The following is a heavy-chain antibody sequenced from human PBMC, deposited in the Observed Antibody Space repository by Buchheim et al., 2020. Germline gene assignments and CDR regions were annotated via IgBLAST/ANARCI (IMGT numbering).Heavy chain of an antibody. J-gene: IGHJ4*02. CDR1: GFTFSSYG. CDR3: ARKEEGRSLFDY. V-gene: IGHV3-33*01. Sequence: QVQLVESGGGVVQPGRSLRLSCAASGFTFSSYGMHWVRQAPGKGLEWVAVIWYDGSYKYYADSVKGRFTISKDNSKNTLYLQMNSLRAEDTAVYYCARKEEGRSLFDYWGQGTL. CDR2: IWYDGSYK.